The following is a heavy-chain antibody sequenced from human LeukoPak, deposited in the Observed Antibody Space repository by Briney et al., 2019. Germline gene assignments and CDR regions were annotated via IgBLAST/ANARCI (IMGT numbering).Heavy chain of an antibody. CDR1: GFTFSSYA. D-gene: IGHD3-22*01. Sequence: PGGSLRLSCAASGFTFSSYAMHWVRQAPGKGLEWVAVISYDGSNKYYADSVKGRFTISRDNSKNTLYLQMNSLRAEDTAVYYCARDYYYDSSGCYGVDYWGQGTLVTVSS. J-gene: IGHJ4*02. CDR2: ISYDGSNK. V-gene: IGHV3-30-3*01. CDR3: ARDYYYDSSGCYGVDY.